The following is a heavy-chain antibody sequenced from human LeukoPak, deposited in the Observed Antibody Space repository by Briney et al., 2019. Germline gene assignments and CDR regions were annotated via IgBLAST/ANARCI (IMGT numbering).Heavy chain of an antibody. D-gene: IGHD5-12*01. CDR1: GFTLDTYT. Sequence: GGSLRLFCVASGFTLDTYTMIWVRQAPGKGLEWVSSITSNTKYIFYANSLKGRFTITRDNAKNTLYLQMNSLRAEDTAVYYCAKANSGYDYDYLDYWGQGTLVTVSS. CDR2: ITSNTKYI. CDR3: AKANSGYDYDYLDY. V-gene: IGHV3-21*04. J-gene: IGHJ4*02.